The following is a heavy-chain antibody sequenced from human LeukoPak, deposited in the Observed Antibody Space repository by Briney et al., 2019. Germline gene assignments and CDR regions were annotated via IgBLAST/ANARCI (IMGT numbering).Heavy chain of an antibody. CDR3: AKSPVEMATIGWFDP. CDR1: GFTFDDYA. V-gene: IGHV3-9*01. J-gene: IGHJ5*02. CDR2: ISWDSGSI. Sequence: PGGSLRLSCAASGFTFDDYAMHWVRQAPGKGLEWASGISWDSGSIGYADSVKGRFTISRDNAKNSLYLQMNSLRAEDTALYYCAKSPVEMATIGWFDPWGQGTLVTVSS. D-gene: IGHD5-24*01.